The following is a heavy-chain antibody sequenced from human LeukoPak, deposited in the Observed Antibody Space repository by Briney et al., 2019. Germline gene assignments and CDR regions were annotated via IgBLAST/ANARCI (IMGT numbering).Heavy chain of an antibody. Sequence: ASVKVSCKASGYTFAAHYMHWVRQAPGQGLEWMGWMDPNTGRTNYAHNFQGRVTMTRDTSISTAYMELSRLRFEDTAIYYCASVYSTGWYFDYWGQGTLVTVSS. CDR1: GYTFAAHY. D-gene: IGHD6-19*01. J-gene: IGHJ4*02. CDR2: MDPNTGRT. CDR3: ASVYSTGWYFDY. V-gene: IGHV1-2*02.